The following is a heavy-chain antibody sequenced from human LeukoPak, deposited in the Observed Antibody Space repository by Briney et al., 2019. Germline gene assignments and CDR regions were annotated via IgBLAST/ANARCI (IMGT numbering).Heavy chain of an antibody. CDR3: ARVLYDILTGPAALTAFDI. D-gene: IGHD3-9*01. J-gene: IGHJ3*02. CDR1: GYTFTGYY. V-gene: IGHV1-2*02. Sequence: GASVKVSCKASGYTFTGYYMHWVRQAPGQGLEWMGWINPNSGGTNYAQKFQGRVTMTRDTSISTAYMELSSLRSDDTAVYYCARVLYDILTGPAALTAFDIWGQGTMVTVSS. CDR2: INPNSGGT.